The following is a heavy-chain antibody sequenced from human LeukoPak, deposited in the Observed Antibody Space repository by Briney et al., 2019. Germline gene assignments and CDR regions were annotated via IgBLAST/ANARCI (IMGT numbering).Heavy chain of an antibody. D-gene: IGHD6-19*01. V-gene: IGHV6-1*01. CDR2: TYYRSKWYN. Sequence: PSQTLSLTCAISGDSVSSNRAAWNWIRQSPSRGLEWLGRTYYRSKWYNDYAIFVKSRLTLNADTSKNQASLQLNSVTPEDSAVYYCSRVSDSSGWFDNWGQGTLVTVSS. CDR1: GDSVSSNRAA. J-gene: IGHJ4*02. CDR3: SRVSDSSGWFDN.